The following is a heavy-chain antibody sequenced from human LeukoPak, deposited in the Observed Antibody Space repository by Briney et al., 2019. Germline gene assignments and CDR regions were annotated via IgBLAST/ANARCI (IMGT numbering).Heavy chain of an antibody. J-gene: IGHJ3*01. CDR1: GFTFSNYG. Sequence: GGSLRLSCAASGFTFSNYGMHWVRQAPGKGLEWVAVISYDGSNKYYADSVKGRFTISRDNSKNTLYLQMNGLRAEDTAVYYFARGTMGTDAFDLWGQGTMVTVSS. CDR2: ISYDGSNK. D-gene: IGHD3-10*01. CDR3: ARGTMGTDAFDL. V-gene: IGHV3-30*03.